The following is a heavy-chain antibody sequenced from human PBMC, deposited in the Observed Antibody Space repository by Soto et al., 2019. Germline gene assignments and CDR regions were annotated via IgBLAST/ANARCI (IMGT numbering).Heavy chain of an antibody. CDR2: INPSGGST. D-gene: IGHD2-15*01. CDR1: GYTFTSYY. CDR3: ARGDCSGGSCYSDFDY. V-gene: IGHV1-46*01. Sequence: QVQLVQSGAEVKKPGASVKVPCKASGYTFTSYYMHWVRQAPGQGLEWMGIINPSGGSTSYAQKFQGRVTMTRDTSTSTVYMELSSLRSEDTAVYYCARGDCSGGSCYSDFDYWGQGTLVTVSS. J-gene: IGHJ4*02.